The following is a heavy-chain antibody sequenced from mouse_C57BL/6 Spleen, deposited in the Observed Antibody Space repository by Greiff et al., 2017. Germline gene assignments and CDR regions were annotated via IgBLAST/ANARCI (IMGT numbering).Heavy chain of an antibody. CDR3: AREDDSVPD. CDR2: IDPSDSYT. CDR1: GYTFTSYW. V-gene: IGHV1-59*01. Sequence: QVQLQQPGAELVKPGASVKLSCKASGYTFTSYWMPWVKQRPGQGLEWIGVIDPSDSYTNYNQKFKGKATLTVDTSSSTAYMQLSSLTSEDSAVYYCAREDDSVPDWGQGTLVTVSA. J-gene: IGHJ3*01.